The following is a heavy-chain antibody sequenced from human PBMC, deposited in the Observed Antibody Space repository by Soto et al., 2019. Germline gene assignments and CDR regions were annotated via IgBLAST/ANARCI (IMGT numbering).Heavy chain of an antibody. J-gene: IGHJ6*02. D-gene: IGHD2-2*01. CDR3: AKDAAMSHYYYGMDV. CDR1: GFTFSSYA. CDR2: ISGSGGGT. Sequence: GGSLRLSCAASGFTFSSYAMNWVRQAPGKGLEWVSAISGSGGGTYYADSVKGRFTLSRDNSKNTLYLQMNSLRAEDTAVYYCAKDAAMSHYYYGMDVWGQGTTVTVSS. V-gene: IGHV3-23*01.